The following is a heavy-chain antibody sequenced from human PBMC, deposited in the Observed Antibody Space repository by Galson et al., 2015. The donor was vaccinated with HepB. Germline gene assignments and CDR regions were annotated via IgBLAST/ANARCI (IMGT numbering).Heavy chain of an antibody. CDR3: ARHVSYGYSPTYYYYGMDV. J-gene: IGHJ6*02. D-gene: IGHD5-18*01. CDR1: GGTFSSYA. V-gene: IGHV1-69*13. Sequence: SVKVSCKASGGTFSSYAISWVRQAPGQGLERMGGIIPIFGTANYAQKFQGRVTITADESTSTAYMELSSLRSEDTAVYYCARHVSYGYSPTYYYYGMDVWGQGTTVTVSS. CDR2: IIPIFGTA.